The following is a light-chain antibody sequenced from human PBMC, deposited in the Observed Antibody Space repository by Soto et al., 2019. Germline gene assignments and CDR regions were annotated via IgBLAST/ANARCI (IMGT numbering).Light chain of an antibody. Sequence: SYELTQPPSVSVSPGQTASITCSGAKLGDKYACWYQQKPGQSPVLVIYQDSKRPSGIPERFSGSNSGNTATLTISGTQAMDEADYYCQAWDSSTTGVVFGGGTKGTVL. CDR1: KLGDKY. CDR2: QDS. V-gene: IGLV3-1*01. J-gene: IGLJ2*01. CDR3: QAWDSSTTGVV.